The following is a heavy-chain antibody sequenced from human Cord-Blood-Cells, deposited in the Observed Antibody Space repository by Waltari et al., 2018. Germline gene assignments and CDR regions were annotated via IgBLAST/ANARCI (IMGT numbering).Heavy chain of an antibody. V-gene: IGHV1-2*04. D-gene: IGHD7-27*01. CDR1: GYTFTGYY. Sequence: QVQLVQSGAEVKKPGASVKVSCKASGYTFTGYYMHWVRPAPGQGLEWMGWINPNSGDTNYAQKFQGWVTMTRDTSISTAYMELSRLRSDDTAVYYCARDITGDLGAFDIWGQGTMVTVSS. CDR3: ARDITGDLGAFDI. CDR2: INPNSGDT. J-gene: IGHJ3*02.